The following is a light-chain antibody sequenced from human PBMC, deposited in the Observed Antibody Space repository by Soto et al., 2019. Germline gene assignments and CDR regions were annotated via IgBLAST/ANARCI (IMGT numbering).Light chain of an antibody. CDR3: CSYAGNSGV. CDR1: SSDVGSYNF. Sequence: QSALTQPASVSGSPGQSIIISCTGTSSDVGSYNFVSWYQQHPGKAPKLLIYEDSKRPSGVSNRVSGSKSGNTASLTISGLQPEDEADYYCCSYAGNSGVFGGGTKVTVL. CDR2: EDS. J-gene: IGLJ3*02. V-gene: IGLV2-23*01.